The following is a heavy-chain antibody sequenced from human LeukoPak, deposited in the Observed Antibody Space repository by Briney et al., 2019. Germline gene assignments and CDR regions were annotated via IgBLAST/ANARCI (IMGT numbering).Heavy chain of an antibody. D-gene: IGHD3-3*01. CDR3: ARELTYYDLWSGSRRWFDP. CDR1: GGTFTGYY. V-gene: IGHV1-2*02. Sequence: EASVKVSCKASGGTFTGYYMHWVRQAPGQGLEWMGWINPNSGGTNYAQKFQGRVTMTRDTSISTAYMELSRLRSDDTAVYYCARELTYYDLWSGSRRWFDPWGQGTLVTVSS. J-gene: IGHJ5*02. CDR2: INPNSGGT.